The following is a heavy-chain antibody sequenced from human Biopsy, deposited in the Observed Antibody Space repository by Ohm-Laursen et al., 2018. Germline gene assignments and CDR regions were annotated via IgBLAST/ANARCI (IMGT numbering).Heavy chain of an antibody. CDR3: ARGEAGVYDALDI. D-gene: IGHD5/OR15-5a*01. CDR2: IYNSGST. V-gene: IGHV4-59*01. J-gene: IGHJ3*02. Sequence: SRTLSLTCTVSGVSMSSYYWTWIRQPPGKGLEWIGYIYNSGSTNYNPSLKSRVTISVAVDTSKSQFSLRLSSVTAADTAMYYCARGEAGVYDALDIWGQGTMVIVSS. CDR1: GVSMSSYY.